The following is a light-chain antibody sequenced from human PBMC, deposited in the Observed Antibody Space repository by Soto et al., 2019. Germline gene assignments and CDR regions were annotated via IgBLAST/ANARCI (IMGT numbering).Light chain of an antibody. J-gene: IGKJ4*01. CDR2: GTS. CDR1: QSVSSSY. CDR3: QQYSSSPLT. V-gene: IGKV3-20*01. Sequence: EIVLTQSPGTLSLSPGERATLSCRASQSVSSSYLAWYQQKPGLAPRLLVYGTSNRATGIPDRFSGGGSGTDFTLTITRLEPEDFAVYYCQQYSSSPLTFGGGTKVDIK.